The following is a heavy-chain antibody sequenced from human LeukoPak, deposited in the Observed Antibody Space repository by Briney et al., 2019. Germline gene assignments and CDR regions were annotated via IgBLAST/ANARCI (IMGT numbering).Heavy chain of an antibody. CDR1: GYTFSGYY. V-gene: IGHV1-2*02. Sequence: ASVKVSCKASGYTFSGYYLHWVRQAPGQGLEWMGWVNPNSGGTNYAQKFQGRVTMTRDTSINTAYMELSRLRSDDTAVYYCARGLYDTHMDVWGKGTTVTISS. J-gene: IGHJ6*03. CDR3: ARGLYDTHMDV. D-gene: IGHD3-9*01. CDR2: VNPNSGGT.